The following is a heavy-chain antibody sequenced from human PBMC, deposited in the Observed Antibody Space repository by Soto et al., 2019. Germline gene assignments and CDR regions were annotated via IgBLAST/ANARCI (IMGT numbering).Heavy chain of an antibody. CDR1: GDSISSYY. V-gene: IGHV4-59*13. J-gene: IGHJ4*02. Sequence: PSETLSLTCTVSGDSISSYYWSWIRQPPGKGLEWVGYISYTGSTIYNPALESRATISLDTSKNQVSLNLTSLTAADTAIYYCTRANWYSEYWGQGTLVTVSS. CDR2: ISYTGST. CDR3: TRANWYSEY. D-gene: IGHD7-27*01.